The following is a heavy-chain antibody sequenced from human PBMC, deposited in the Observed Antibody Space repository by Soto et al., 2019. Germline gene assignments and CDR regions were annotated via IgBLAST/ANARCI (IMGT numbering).Heavy chain of an antibody. J-gene: IGHJ4*02. D-gene: IGHD3-10*01. CDR3: AKEGYYGSGSYFDY. V-gene: IGHV3-30*18. CDR2: ISYDGSNK. Sequence: VGSLRLSCAASGFTFSSYGMHWVRQAPGKGLEWVAVISYDGSNKYYADSVKGRFTISRDNSKNTLYLQMNSLRAEDTAVCYCAKEGYYGSGSYFDYWGRGTLVTVSS. CDR1: GFTFSSYG.